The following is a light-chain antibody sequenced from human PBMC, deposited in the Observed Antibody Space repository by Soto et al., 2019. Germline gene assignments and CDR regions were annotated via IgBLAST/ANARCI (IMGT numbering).Light chain of an antibody. J-gene: IGLJ2*01. CDR2: EVS. V-gene: IGLV2-8*01. Sequence: QSVLTQPPSAPGSPGQSVTISCTGTSSDVGGYNYVSWYQQHPGKAPKLMIYEVSKRPSGVPDRFSGSKSGNTASLTVSGLQAEDEADYYCSSYAGSNIVVFGGGTKLTVL. CDR1: SSDVGGYNY. CDR3: SSYAGSNIVV.